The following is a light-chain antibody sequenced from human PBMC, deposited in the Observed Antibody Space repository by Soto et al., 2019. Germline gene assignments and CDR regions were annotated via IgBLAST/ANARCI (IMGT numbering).Light chain of an antibody. CDR1: QDIRNY. J-gene: IGKJ5*01. CDR2: DAS. CDR3: QQSDSLPIT. V-gene: IGKV1-33*01. Sequence: DIQMTQSPSSLSASVCDRVTITCRASQDIRNYLNWYQQRPGKAPKLLIYDASNLERGVPSRFSGTRSGTHFTFAITSLQPEDVATYYCQQSDSLPITFAQGTRLEI.